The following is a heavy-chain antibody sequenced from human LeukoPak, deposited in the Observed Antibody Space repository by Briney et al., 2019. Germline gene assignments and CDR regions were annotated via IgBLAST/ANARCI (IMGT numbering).Heavy chain of an antibody. J-gene: IGHJ4*02. V-gene: IGHV3-7*01. CDR1: GFTFSSYW. D-gene: IGHD6-13*01. Sequence: GGSLRLSCVASGFTFSSYWMSWVRQAPGKGREWVANINLDGNEKYYIDSVKGRFTISRDNAKNSLYLQMSSLRAEDTALYYCAREVAVGIGAYNYWGQGTLVTVSS. CDR2: INLDGNEK. CDR3: AREVAVGIGAYNY.